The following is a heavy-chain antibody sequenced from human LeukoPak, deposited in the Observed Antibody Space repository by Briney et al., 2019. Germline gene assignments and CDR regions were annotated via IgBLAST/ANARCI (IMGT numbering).Heavy chain of an antibody. CDR3: TREVAGTWAFDI. D-gene: IGHD6-19*01. CDR2: TFYRSNWYD. J-gene: IGHJ3*02. Sequence: SQTLSLTCAISGDSVSSNTAAWHWIRQSPSRGLEWLVRTFYRSNWYDDYAASVKSRITLNPDTSKNQFSLHLKSVTPEDTAVYYCTREVAGTWAFDIWGQGTRVTVSS. CDR1: GDSVSSNTAA. V-gene: IGHV6-1*01.